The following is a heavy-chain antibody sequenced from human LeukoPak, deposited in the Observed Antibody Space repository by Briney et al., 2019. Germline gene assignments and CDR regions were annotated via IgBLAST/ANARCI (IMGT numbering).Heavy chain of an antibody. J-gene: IGHJ4*02. V-gene: IGHV3-30*18. CDR1: GFTFSSYS. CDR3: AKGSEYYDSSGYYFFDY. CDR2: ISYDGSNK. D-gene: IGHD3-22*01. Sequence: GGSLRLSCAASGFTFSSYSMNWVRQAPGKGLEWVAVISYDGSNKYYADSVKGRFTISRDNSKNTLYLQMNSLRAEDTAVYYCAKGSEYYDSSGYYFFDYWGQGTLVTVSS.